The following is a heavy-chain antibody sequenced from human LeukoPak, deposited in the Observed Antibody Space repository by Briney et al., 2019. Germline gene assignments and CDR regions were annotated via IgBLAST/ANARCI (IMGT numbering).Heavy chain of an antibody. CDR3: AKDRGSHHYFDS. CDR1: GFSFSSYG. D-gene: IGHD3-10*01. Sequence: GGSLRLSCAASGFSFSSYGMHWVRQAPGKGLERVAYIRSDGSNKDYADSAKGRFTVSRDNSQNTLYLQMSSLGPEDTAVYYCAKDRGSHHYFDSWGQGTLVNVA. V-gene: IGHV3-30*02. J-gene: IGHJ4*02. CDR2: IRSDGSNK.